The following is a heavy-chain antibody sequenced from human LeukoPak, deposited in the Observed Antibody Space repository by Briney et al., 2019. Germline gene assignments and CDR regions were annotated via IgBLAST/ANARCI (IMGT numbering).Heavy chain of an antibody. CDR3: ASTIQPSTPYDY. D-gene: IGHD1-1*01. CDR1: GYTFTGYY. Sequence: ASVKVSCKASGYTFTGYYMHWVRQAPGQGLEWMGWINPNSGGTNYAQKFQGRVTMTRDTSISTAYMELSRLRSDDTAVYYCASTIQPSTPYDYWCQGTLVTVSS. CDR2: INPNSGGT. J-gene: IGHJ4*02. V-gene: IGHV1-2*02.